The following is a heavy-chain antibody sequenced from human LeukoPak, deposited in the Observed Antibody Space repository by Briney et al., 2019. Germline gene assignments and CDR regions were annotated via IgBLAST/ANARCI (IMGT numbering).Heavy chain of an antibody. V-gene: IGHV3-33*06. J-gene: IGHJ2*01. CDR2: IWYDGSIK. CDR3: VKGFNWYFDL. Sequence: GGSLRLSCAVSGFSFSDYGVHWVRQAPGKGLEWVAVIWYDGSIKYYADSVKGRFTISRDNSRNTVYLQMNSLRAEDTAVYYCVKGFNWYFDLWGRGTLVTVSS. CDR1: GFSFSDYG.